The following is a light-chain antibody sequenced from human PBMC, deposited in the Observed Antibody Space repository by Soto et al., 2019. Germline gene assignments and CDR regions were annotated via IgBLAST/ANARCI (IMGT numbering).Light chain of an antibody. V-gene: IGKV2-28*01. CDR1: QSLLHSNGFNY. CDR2: LGS. Sequence: DLVLTQSPLSLPVTPGEPASISCRASQSLLHSNGFNYLDWYLQKPGQPPQLLIYLGSNRASGVPDRFSGSGSGADFTLIISRVEAEDVGVYYCVKVLQTLPVTFGGGTKVEIK. CDR3: VKVLQTLPVT. J-gene: IGKJ4*01.